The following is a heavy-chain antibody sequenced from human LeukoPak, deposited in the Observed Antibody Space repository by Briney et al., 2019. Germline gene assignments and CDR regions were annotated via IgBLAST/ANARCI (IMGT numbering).Heavy chain of an antibody. CDR1: GFTFSGYN. CDR3: ARDAVVVVAASGPGYYFDY. CDR2: ISSSSSYI. D-gene: IGHD2-15*01. V-gene: IGHV3-21*01. J-gene: IGHJ4*02. Sequence: GGSLRLSCAASGFTFSGYNMNWVRQAPGKGLEWVSSISSSSSYIYYADSVKGRFTISRDNAKNSLYLQMNSLRAEDTAVYYCARDAVVVVAASGPGYYFDYWGQGTLVTVSS.